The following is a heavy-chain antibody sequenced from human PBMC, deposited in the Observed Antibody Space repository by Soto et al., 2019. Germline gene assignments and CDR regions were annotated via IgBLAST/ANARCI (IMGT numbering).Heavy chain of an antibody. V-gene: IGHV3-30*18. CDR3: AKFGYDFWSGYGAYGMDV. J-gene: IGHJ6*02. D-gene: IGHD3-3*01. CDR2: ISYDGSNK. Sequence: GGSLRLSCAAPGFTFSSYGMHWVRQAPGKGLEWVAVISYDGSNKYYADSVKGRFTISRDNSKNTLYLQMNSLRAEDTAVYYCAKFGYDFWSGYGAYGMDVWGQGTTVTVSS. CDR1: GFTFSSYG.